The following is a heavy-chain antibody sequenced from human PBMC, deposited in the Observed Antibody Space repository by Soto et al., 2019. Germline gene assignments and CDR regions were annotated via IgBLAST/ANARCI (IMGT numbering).Heavy chain of an antibody. CDR3: ALSSTSDY. Sequence: QVQLVQSGAEVKKPGSSVKVSCKPSGVTFSTYVINWVRQAPGQGLEWMGCIIPIFGTPNYAQKFQDRVTITADESTSTAYMELSRLISEDTAVYYCALSSTSDYWGQGTLVTVSS. CDR1: GVTFSTYV. J-gene: IGHJ4*02. D-gene: IGHD6-13*01. CDR2: IIPIFGTP. V-gene: IGHV1-69*01.